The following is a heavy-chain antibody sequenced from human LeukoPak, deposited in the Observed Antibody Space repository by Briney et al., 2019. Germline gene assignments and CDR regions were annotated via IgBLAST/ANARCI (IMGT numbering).Heavy chain of an antibody. CDR3: ARIRRPLRGYFDH. D-gene: IGHD3-16*01. J-gene: IGHJ4*02. V-gene: IGHV4-59*01. Sequence: SETLSLTCTVPGGSISSYYWSWIRQPPGKGLEWIGYIYYSGSANYNPSLKSRVTISVDTSKNQFSLKLSSVTAADTAVYYCARIRRPLRGYFDHWGQGTLVT. CDR2: IYYSGSA. CDR1: GGSISSYY.